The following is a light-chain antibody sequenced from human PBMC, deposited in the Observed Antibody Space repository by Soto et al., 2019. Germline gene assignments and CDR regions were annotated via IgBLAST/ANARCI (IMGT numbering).Light chain of an antibody. CDR3: QVWDSTSDLVV. CDR2: EDS. V-gene: IGLV3-21*02. J-gene: IGLJ1*01. CDR1: NIGSKR. Sequence: SYELTQPPSVSVAPGQTARMTCGGNNIGSKRVQWYQHKAGQAPVMVVYEDSDRPSGIPELFSGSNSGNTATLTIISVEAGDEADDYCQVWDSTSDLVVFGTGTKVTVL.